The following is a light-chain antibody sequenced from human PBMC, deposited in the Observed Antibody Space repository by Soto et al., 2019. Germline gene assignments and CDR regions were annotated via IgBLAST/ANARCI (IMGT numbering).Light chain of an antibody. CDR1: QSISNF. CDR3: QQSYRNPRT. CDR2: AAS. V-gene: IGKV1-39*01. Sequence: DIQMTQSPSFLSASAGDRVTIFCRASQSISNFLHWYQQKPGKAPKLLIYAASKLESGVPSRCGGSGSGTDFTLTISSLQPEDFATYYCQQSYRNPRTFGLGTKVDIK. J-gene: IGKJ1*01.